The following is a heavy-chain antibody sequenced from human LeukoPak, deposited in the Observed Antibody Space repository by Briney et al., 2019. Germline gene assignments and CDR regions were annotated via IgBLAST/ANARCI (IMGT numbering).Heavy chain of an antibody. J-gene: IGHJ4*02. Sequence: VASVKVSCKASGYTFTSYYMHWVRQAPGQGLEWMGIINPSGGSTSYAQKFQGRVTITADESTSIAYMELSSLRSEDTAVYYCARESLRGYYDILTGYSDWGQGTLVTVSS. V-gene: IGHV1-46*01. D-gene: IGHD3-9*01. CDR1: GYTFTSYY. CDR2: INPSGGST. CDR3: ARESLRGYYDILTGYSD.